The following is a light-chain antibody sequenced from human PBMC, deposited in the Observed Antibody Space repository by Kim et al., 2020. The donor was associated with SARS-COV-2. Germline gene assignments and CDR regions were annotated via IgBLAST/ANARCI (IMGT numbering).Light chain of an antibody. Sequence: SSELTQDPAVSVALGQTVRLTCQGDSLRNYYATWYQQRPGQAPVLVLYGKYNRPSGIPDRFSGSASGNTASLTITGDQAEDEADYYCNSRDSSGDHVVFG. CDR1: SLRNYY. V-gene: IGLV3-19*01. CDR2: GKY. CDR3: NSRDSSGDHVV. J-gene: IGLJ3*02.